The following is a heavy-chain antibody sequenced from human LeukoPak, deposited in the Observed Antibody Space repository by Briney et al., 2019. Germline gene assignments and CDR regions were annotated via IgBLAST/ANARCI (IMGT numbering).Heavy chain of an antibody. CDR1: GFTFSSYA. V-gene: IGHV3-23*01. D-gene: IGHD2-2*01. CDR2: ISGSGGST. CDR3: AKDAPVNIVVVPAANS. J-gene: IGHJ4*02. Sequence: GGSLRLSCAASGFTFSSYAMSWVRQAPGKGLEWVSAISGSGGSTYYPDSVKGRFTISRDNSKNTLYLQMNSLRAEDTAVYYCAKDAPVNIVVVPAANSWGQGTLVTVSS.